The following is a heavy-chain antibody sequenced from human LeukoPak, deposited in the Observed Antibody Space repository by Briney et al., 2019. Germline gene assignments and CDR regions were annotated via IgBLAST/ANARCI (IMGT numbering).Heavy chain of an antibody. CDR1: GYTFTSYA. V-gene: IGHV1-3*01. Sequence: ASVKVSCKASGYTFTSYAMHWVRQAPGQRLEWMGWINAGNGNTKYSQKFQGRVTITRGTSASTAYMELSSLRSEDTAVYYCAREKSVVRGVITKYNWFDPWGQGTLVTVSS. D-gene: IGHD3-10*01. CDR3: AREKSVVRGVITKYNWFDP. CDR2: INAGNGNT. J-gene: IGHJ5*02.